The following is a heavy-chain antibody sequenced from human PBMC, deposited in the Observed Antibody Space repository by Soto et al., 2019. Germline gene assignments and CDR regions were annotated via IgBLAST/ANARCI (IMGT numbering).Heavy chain of an antibody. D-gene: IGHD3-10*01. CDR2: SIPVFNTA. J-gene: IGHJ3*02. CDR1: GGTLSDHG. Sequence: QVQLEQSGAEVKKPGSAVKVSCKASGGTLSDHGVAWLRQAPGQGLGWMGGSIPVFNTAKYAQKFQGRVTVTADKFTNITYMELSSVRSEDTAFYFCARGVYGSGDYYTGPSAFDICGQGSMVIVSS. CDR3: ARGVYGSGDYYTGPSAFDI. V-gene: IGHV1-69*06.